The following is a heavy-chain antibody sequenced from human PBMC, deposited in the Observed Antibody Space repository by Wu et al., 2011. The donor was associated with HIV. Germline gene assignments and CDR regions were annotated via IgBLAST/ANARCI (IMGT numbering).Heavy chain of an antibody. J-gene: IGHJ4*02. CDR2: IDPNRGGT. Sequence: QVQLVQSGAELKKPGASVKVSCKASGYTFTGYYMHWVRQAPGQGLEWMGWIDPNRGGTNYAQKFQGRVTMTRDTSISTAYMELSSLRSDDTAVYYCARASLYTSFLGVSDYWGRGNPGHRLF. V-gene: IGHV1-2*02. CDR1: GYTFTGYY. CDR3: ARASLYTSFLGVSDY. D-gene: IGHD6-6*01.